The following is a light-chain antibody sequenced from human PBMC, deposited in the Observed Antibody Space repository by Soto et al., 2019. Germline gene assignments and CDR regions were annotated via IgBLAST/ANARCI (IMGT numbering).Light chain of an antibody. CDR2: DAS. V-gene: IGKV3-11*01. CDR3: QQRSNWVT. J-gene: IGKJ5*01. CDR1: QSVSSY. Sequence: ESVLTQSPATLSLSPGERATLSCRASQSVSSYLAWYQQKPGQAPRLLIYDASNRATGIPARFSGSGSGTDFTLTICSLEPEDFAVYYCQQRSNWVTFGQGTRLEIK.